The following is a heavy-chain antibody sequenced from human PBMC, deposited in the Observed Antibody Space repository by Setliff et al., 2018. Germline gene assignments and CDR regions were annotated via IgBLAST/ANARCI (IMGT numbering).Heavy chain of an antibody. D-gene: IGHD3-9*01. CDR3: ARGKGTWVLLSWFDP. J-gene: IGHJ5*02. V-gene: IGHV4-34*01. CDR1: GGSFSGYY. CDR2: IYYSGST. Sequence: KTSETLSLTCAVYGGSFSGYYWSWIRQPPGKGLEWIGSIYYSGSTYYNPSLKSRVTISVDTFKNQFSLKLSSVTAADTALYYCARGKGTWVLLSWFDPWGQGTLVTVSS.